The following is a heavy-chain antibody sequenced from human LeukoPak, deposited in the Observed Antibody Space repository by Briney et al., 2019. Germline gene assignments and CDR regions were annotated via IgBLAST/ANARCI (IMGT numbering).Heavy chain of an antibody. J-gene: IGHJ3*02. V-gene: IGHV4-39*07. CDR2: MYYRGNT. CDR1: GGSISRNTYY. D-gene: IGHD3-10*01. CDR3: ARESYIYGSGSHDAFDI. Sequence: SETLSLTCTVSGGSISRNTYYWGWIRQPPGKGPEWVGPMYYRGNTFYNPSLKSRVTMSVDTSKNQFSLKMSSVTAADTAVYYCARESYIYGSGSHDAFDIWGQGTMVTVSS.